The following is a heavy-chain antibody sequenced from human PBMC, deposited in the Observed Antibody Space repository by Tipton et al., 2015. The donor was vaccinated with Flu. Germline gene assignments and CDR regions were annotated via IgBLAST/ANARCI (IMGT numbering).Heavy chain of an antibody. CDR3: ARDVPIVGAPGFYYGMDV. CDR2: IYYSGST. CDR1: GGSISSYY. Sequence: LRLSCTVSGGSISSYYWSWIRQPPGKGLEWIGYIYYSGSTNYNPSLKSRVTISVDTSKNQFSLKLSSVTAADTAVYYCARDVPIVGAPGFYYGMDVWGQGTTVPVSS. J-gene: IGHJ6*02. D-gene: IGHD1-26*01. V-gene: IGHV4-59*01.